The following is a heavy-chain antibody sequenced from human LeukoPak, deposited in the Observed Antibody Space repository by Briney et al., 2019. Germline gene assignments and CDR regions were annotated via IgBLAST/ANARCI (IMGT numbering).Heavy chain of an antibody. Sequence: GASVKVSCKASGYTFTGYYMHWVRQAPGQGLEWMGRINPNSGGTNYAQKFQGRVTMTRDTSISTAYMELSRLRSDDTAVYYCASDYVDTAMVRGDYFDYWGQGTLVTVSS. V-gene: IGHV1-2*06. J-gene: IGHJ4*02. CDR2: INPNSGGT. CDR3: ASDYVDTAMVRGDYFDY. CDR1: GYTFTGYY. D-gene: IGHD5-18*01.